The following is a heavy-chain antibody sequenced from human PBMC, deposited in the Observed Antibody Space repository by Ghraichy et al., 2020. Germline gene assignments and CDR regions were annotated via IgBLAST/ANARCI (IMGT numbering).Heavy chain of an antibody. J-gene: IGHJ5*02. D-gene: IGHD1-26*01. V-gene: IGHV1-69*13. Sequence: SVKVSCKASGGTFSSYAISWVRQAPGQGLEWMGGIIPIFGTANYAQKFQGRVTITADESTSTAYMELSSLRSEDTAVYYCARDVADVVSWKWELLPNWFDPWGQGTLVTVSS. CDR1: GGTFSSYA. CDR2: IIPIFGTA. CDR3: ARDVADVVSWKWELLPNWFDP.